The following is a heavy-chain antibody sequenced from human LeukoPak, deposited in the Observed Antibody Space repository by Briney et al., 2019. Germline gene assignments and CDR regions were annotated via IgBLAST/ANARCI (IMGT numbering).Heavy chain of an antibody. V-gene: IGHV3-7*01. CDR2: IKQDGSEK. Sequence: PGGSLRLSCAASGFTFSSYAMSWVRQAPGKGLEWVANIKQDGSEKYYVDSVKGRFTISRDNAKNSLYLQMNSLRAEDTAVYYCARDRSLWFGDGWGQGTLVTVSS. J-gene: IGHJ4*02. CDR3: ARDRSLWFGDG. D-gene: IGHD3-10*01. CDR1: GFTFSSYA.